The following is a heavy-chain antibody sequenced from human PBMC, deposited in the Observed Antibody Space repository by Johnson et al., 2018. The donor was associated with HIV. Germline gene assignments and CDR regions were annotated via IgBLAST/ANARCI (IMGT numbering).Heavy chain of an antibody. CDR2: IYSGGST. J-gene: IGHJ3*02. Sequence: VQLVESGGGLVKPGGSLRLSCAAAGFTFSNAWMSWVRQAPEEGLEWVSAIYSGGSTYYTDSVKGRLTVSSDRSQKKLYLQMNSRRPEDTAVYYCARDVLTETYGMDAFYIWGQGTMVTVSS. V-gene: IGHV3-66*01. CDR3: ARDVLTETYGMDAFYI. CDR1: GFTFSNAW. D-gene: IGHD2-8*01.